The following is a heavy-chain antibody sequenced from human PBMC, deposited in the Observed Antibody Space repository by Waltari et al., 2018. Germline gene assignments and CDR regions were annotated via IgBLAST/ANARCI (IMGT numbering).Heavy chain of an antibody. CDR2: IYHSGST. Sequence: QVQLQESGPGLVKPSETLSLTCAVSGYSISSGYYWGWIRQPPGKGLEWIGSIYHSGSTYYNPSLKSLVTISVDTSKNQFSLKLSSVTAADTAVYYCARPRWSTLYYFDYWGQGTLVTVSS. V-gene: IGHV4-38-2*01. CDR1: GYSISSGYY. D-gene: IGHD2-8*01. J-gene: IGHJ4*02. CDR3: ARPRWSTLYYFDY.